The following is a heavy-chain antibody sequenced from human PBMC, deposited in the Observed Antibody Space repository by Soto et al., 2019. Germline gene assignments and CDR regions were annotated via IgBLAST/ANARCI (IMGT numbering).Heavy chain of an antibody. CDR1: GYTFTNFG. J-gene: IGHJ3*02. CDR3: AREVAADGTFREDVFDI. CDR2: IIPIFTTT. Sequence: SVKVSCKASGYTFTNFGISWVRQAPGQGLEWMGRIIPIFTTTNYAQKFQGRVTITADESTITAYMELSSLKYDDTAIYYCAREVAADGTFREDVFDIWGQGTMVTVSS. V-gene: IGHV1-69*13. D-gene: IGHD6-13*01.